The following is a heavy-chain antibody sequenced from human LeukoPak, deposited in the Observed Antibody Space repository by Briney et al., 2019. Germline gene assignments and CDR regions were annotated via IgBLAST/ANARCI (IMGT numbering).Heavy chain of an antibody. Sequence: PSETLSLTCTVSGGSISSSSYYWGWIRQPPGKGLEWIGSIYYSGSTYYNPSLKSRVTISVDTSKNQFSLKLSSVTAADTAVYYCARALTRSSGWPHWGQGTLVTVSS. CDR1: GGSISSSSYY. J-gene: IGHJ4*02. CDR3: ARALTRSSGWPH. D-gene: IGHD6-19*01. CDR2: IYYSGST. V-gene: IGHV4-39*07.